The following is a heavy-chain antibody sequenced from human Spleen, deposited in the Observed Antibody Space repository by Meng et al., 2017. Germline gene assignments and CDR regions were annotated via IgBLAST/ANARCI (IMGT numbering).Heavy chain of an antibody. J-gene: IGHJ4*02. D-gene: IGHD6-6*01. V-gene: IGHV4-61*01. CDR1: GASVSSANSY. Sequence: SETLSLTCTFSGASVSSANSYWSWIRQPPGKGLEWIGYIYYSGITTYSPSLKSRVTISVDTAKNQVSLKLTSVTAADTAVFHCAHSSSASSYGFDYWGQGTPVTVSS. CDR2: IYYSGIT. CDR3: AHSSSASSYGFDY.